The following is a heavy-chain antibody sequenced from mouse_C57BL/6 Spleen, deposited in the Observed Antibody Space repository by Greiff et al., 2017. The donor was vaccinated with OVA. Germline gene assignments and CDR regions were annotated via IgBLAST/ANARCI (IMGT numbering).Heavy chain of an antibody. J-gene: IGHJ4*01. V-gene: IGHV1-63*01. CDR1: GYTFTNYW. Sequence: VQLKESGAELVRPGTSVKMSCKASGYTFTNYWIGWAKQRPGHGLEWIGDIYPGGGYTNYNEKFKGKATLTADKSSSTAYMQFSSLTSEDSAIYYCARRGIYYAMDYWGQGTSVTVSS. CDR3: ARRGIYYAMDY. CDR2: IYPGGGYT.